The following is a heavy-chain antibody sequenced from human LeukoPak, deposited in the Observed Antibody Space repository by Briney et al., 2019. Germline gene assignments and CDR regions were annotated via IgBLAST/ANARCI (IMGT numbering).Heavy chain of an antibody. V-gene: IGHV3-33*01. CDR2: IWYDESNK. D-gene: IGHD1-26*01. CDR3: ARGRGESYYSDY. CDR1: GFTFSSYG. Sequence: GGSLRLSCAASGFTFSSYGMHWVRQAPGKGLEWVAVIWYDESNKYYADSVKGRFTISRDNSKNTLYLQMNSLRAEDTAVYYCARGRGESYYSDYWGQGTLVTVSS. J-gene: IGHJ4*02.